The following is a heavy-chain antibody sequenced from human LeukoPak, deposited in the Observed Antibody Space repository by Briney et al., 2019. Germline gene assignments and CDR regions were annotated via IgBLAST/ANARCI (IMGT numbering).Heavy chain of an antibody. V-gene: IGHV3-23*01. Sequence: GGSLRLSCAASGFFVGDFYMSWIRQAPGKGLEWVSVISGNGGVTYYADSVKGRFTISRENSKNTLYLQMTSLRAEDTAMYYCAKDLLAMVGYMDVWGKGTTVTVSS. CDR2: ISGNGGVT. J-gene: IGHJ6*03. CDR3: AKDLLAMVGYMDV. CDR1: GFFVGDFY. D-gene: IGHD5-18*01.